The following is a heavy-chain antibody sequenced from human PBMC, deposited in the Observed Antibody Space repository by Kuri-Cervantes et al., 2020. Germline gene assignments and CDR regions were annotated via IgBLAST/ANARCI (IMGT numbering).Heavy chain of an antibody. V-gene: IGHV4-31*03. J-gene: IGHJ5*02. CDR1: GGSISSGGYY. D-gene: IGHD6-13*01. Sequence: SETLFLTCTVSGGSISSGGYYWNWIRQHPGKGLEWIGYISYSGTTYYNPSLKSRVTISVDTSKNQFSLKLSSVTAADTAVYYCARNLWQQLATNWFDPWGQGTLVTVSS. CDR3: ARNLWQQLATNWFDP. CDR2: ISYSGTT.